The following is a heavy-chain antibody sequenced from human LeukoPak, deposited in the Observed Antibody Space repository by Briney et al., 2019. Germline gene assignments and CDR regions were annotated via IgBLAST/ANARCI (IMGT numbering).Heavy chain of an antibody. CDR1: GFTFSSYA. V-gene: IGHV3-23*01. D-gene: IGHD3-9*01. J-gene: IGHJ6*02. CDR2: ISGSGGST. Sequence: GGSLRLSCAASGFTFSSYAMSWVRQAPGKGLEWVSAISGSGGSTYYADSVKGRFTISRDNSKNTLYLQMNSLRAEDTAVYYCARSTEADYDMYFYGMDVWGQGTTVTVSS. CDR3: ARSTEADYDMYFYGMDV.